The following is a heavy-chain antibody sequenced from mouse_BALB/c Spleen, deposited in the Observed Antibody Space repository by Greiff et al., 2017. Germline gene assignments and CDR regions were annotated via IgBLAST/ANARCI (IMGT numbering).Heavy chain of an antibody. CDR2: IDPANGNT. V-gene: IGHV14-3*02. CDR1: GFNIKDTY. Sequence: EVKLVESGAELVKPGASVKLSCTASGFNIKDTYMHWVKQRPEQGLEWIGRIDPANGNTKYDPKFQGKATITADTSSNTAYLQLSSLTSEDTAVYYCASSGYWYFDVWGAGTTVTVSS. CDR3: ASSGYWYFDV. J-gene: IGHJ1*01.